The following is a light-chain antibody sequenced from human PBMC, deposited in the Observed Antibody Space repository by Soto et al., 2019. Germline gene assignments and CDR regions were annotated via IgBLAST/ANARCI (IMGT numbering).Light chain of an antibody. CDR2: DVS. J-gene: IGLJ1*01. V-gene: IGLV2-14*03. CDR3: YSYTSSSTYV. CDR1: SSVVGGYNY. Sequence: QSVLTQPASVSGSPGQSITISCTGTSSVVGGYNYVSWYQQHPAKAPKVMIYDVSNRPSGVSNRFSGSKSGNTASLTISGLQAEDEADYYCYSYTSSSTYVFGTGNKVTVL.